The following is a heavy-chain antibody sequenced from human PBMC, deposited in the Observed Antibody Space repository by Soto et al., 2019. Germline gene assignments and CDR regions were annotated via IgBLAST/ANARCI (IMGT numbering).Heavy chain of an antibody. CDR3: ARDGSQQLVPDFDY. J-gene: IGHJ4*02. D-gene: IGHD6-13*01. Sequence: PGGSLRLSCAASGFTFSSYAMHWVRQAPGKGLEWVAVISYDGSNKYYADSVKGRFTISRDNSKNTLYLQMNSLRAEDTAVYYCARDGSQQLVPDFDYWGQGTLVTVSS. V-gene: IGHV3-30-3*01. CDR1: GFTFSSYA. CDR2: ISYDGSNK.